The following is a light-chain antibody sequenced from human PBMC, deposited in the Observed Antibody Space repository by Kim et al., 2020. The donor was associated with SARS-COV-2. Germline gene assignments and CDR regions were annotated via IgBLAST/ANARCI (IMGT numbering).Light chain of an antibody. CDR2: RDY. CDR1: NIVRRN. Sequence: SYELTQPLSVSVALGQTASITCGGNNIVRRNVHWYQQRPGQAPVLVIYRDYNRPSGIPERFSGSNSGNTATLTISRAQDGDEADYYCQMWDSSTWVFGGG. CDR3: QMWDSSTWV. V-gene: IGLV3-9*01. J-gene: IGLJ3*02.